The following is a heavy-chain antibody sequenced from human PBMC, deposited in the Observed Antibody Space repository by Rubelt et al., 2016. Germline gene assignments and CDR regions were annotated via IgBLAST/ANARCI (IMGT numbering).Heavy chain of an antibody. CDR3: AGGSSEWLMDAFDI. J-gene: IGHJ3*02. D-gene: IGHD6-19*01. CDR2: INHSGST. Sequence: QVQLQQWGAGLLKPSETLSLTCAVYGGSFSGYYWSWIRQPPGKGLEWIGEINHSGSTNYNPSLKRRVTIAVDTAKNQFSLELSSVTAADTAAYYCAGGSSEWLMDAFDIWGQGTMVTVSS. CDR1: GGSFSGYY. V-gene: IGHV4-34*01.